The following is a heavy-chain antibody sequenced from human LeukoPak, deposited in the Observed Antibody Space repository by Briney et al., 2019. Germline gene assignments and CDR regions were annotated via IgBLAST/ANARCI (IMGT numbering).Heavy chain of an antibody. J-gene: IGHJ4*02. Sequence: ASVKVSCKASGGTFSSYAISWVRQAPGQGLEWMGGIIPIFGTANYAQKFQGRVTITADESTSTAYMELRSLRSDDTAVYYCAREGGRYGSGSYYNGDWGQGTLVTVSS. CDR1: GGTFSSYA. CDR3: AREGGRYGSGSYYNGD. V-gene: IGHV1-69*13. CDR2: IIPIFGTA. D-gene: IGHD3-10*01.